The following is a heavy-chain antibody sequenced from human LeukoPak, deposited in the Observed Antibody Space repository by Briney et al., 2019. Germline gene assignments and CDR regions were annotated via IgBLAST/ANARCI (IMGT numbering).Heavy chain of an antibody. V-gene: IGHV3-23*01. J-gene: IGHJ4*02. CDR1: GFTFSSYA. CDR3: AKSYYYDSSGYLFLFDY. Sequence: GGSLRLSCVVSGFTFSSYAMSWVRQAPGKGLEWVSVISGSDNSTYYADSVKGRFTISRDNSKNTLYMQMNSLRAEDTAVYYCAKSYYYDSSGYLFLFDYWGQGTLVTVSS. CDR2: ISGSDNST. D-gene: IGHD3-22*01.